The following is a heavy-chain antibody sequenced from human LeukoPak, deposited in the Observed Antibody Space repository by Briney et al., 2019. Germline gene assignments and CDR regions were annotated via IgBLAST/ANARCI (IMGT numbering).Heavy chain of an antibody. J-gene: IGHJ4*02. CDR2: ISNDGTKT. V-gene: IGHV3-11*04. D-gene: IGHD3-16*01. CDR3: ARVFSHWGWPGDYYFDY. Sequence: GGSLRLXCAASGFTFSVHYMTWTRQAPGKGLQWISYISNDGTKTYYADSVRGRFTISRDNGKNLVYLQMNSLRVEDTAVYYCARVFSHWGWPGDYYFDYWGQGSLVTVSS. CDR1: GFTFSVHY.